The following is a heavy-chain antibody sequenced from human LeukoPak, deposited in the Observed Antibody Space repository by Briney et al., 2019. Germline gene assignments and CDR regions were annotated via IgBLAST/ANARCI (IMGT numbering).Heavy chain of an antibody. Sequence: GGSLRLSCTASGFTFSNYAMSWVRQAPGKGLEWVSTITGSGGNAYYADSVKCRFTIPRDNSKSTLYLQMNSLRPEDAAVYYCAKAAATGSGYYFEYWGQGALVTVSS. CDR3: AKAAATGSGYYFEY. CDR1: GFTFSNYA. CDR2: ITGSGGNA. J-gene: IGHJ4*02. V-gene: IGHV3-23*01. D-gene: IGHD6-13*01.